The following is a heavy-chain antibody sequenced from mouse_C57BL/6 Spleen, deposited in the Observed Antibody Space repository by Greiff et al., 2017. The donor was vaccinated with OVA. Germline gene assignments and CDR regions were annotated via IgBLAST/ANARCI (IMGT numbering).Heavy chain of an antibody. CDR1: GFTFSDYG. CDR2: ISSGSSTI. V-gene: IGHV5-17*01. CDR3: ARGRGRTGTTYYFDY. J-gene: IGHJ2*01. D-gene: IGHD4-1*01. Sequence: EVKLVESGGGLVKPGGSLKLPCAASGFTFSDYGMHWVRQAPEKGLEWVAYISSGSSTIYYADTVKGRFTISRDNATNTLFLQMASLRSEDTAMYDCARGRGRTGTTYYFDYWGQGTTLTVSS.